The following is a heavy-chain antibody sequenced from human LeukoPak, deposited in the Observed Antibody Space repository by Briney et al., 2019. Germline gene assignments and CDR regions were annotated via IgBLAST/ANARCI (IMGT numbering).Heavy chain of an antibody. D-gene: IGHD5-18*01. J-gene: IGHJ4*02. V-gene: IGHV1-69*05. Sequence: SVKVSCKASGGTFSSYAISWVRQAPGQGLEWMGGIIPIFGTANYAQKLQGRVAMTTDTSTTTAYMELRSLRSDDTAVYYCARGSSYGFSMGYWGQGTLVTVSS. CDR1: GGTFSSYA. CDR3: ARGSSYGFSMGY. CDR2: IIPIFGTA.